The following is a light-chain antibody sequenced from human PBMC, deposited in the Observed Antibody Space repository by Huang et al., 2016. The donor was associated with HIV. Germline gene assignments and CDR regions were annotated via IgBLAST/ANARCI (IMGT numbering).Light chain of an antibody. CDR1: QSISSW. CDR2: KAS. V-gene: IGKV1-5*03. CDR3: QQYNSYSYT. Sequence: DIQMTQSPSTLSASVGDRVTITCRASQSISSWLAWYQQKPGKAPNLLIYKASSLKSGVPSRFSGSGSGTEFTLTISSLQPDDFATYYCQQYNSYSYTFGQGTKLEIK. J-gene: IGKJ2*01.